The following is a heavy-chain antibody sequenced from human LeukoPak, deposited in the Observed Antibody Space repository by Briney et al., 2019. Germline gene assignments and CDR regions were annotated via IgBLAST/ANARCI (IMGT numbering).Heavy chain of an antibody. CDR1: GYTFTSYD. CDR2: MNPNSGNT. D-gene: IGHD2-15*01. J-gene: IGHJ4*02. V-gene: IGHV1-8*01. Sequence: ASVKVSCKASGYTFTSYDINWVRQATGQGLEWMGWMNPNSGNTGYAQKFQGRVTMTRNTSISTAYMGLSSLRSEDTAVYYCATNRYCSGGSCVSRYYFDYWGQGALVTVSS. CDR3: ATNRYCSGGSCVSRYYFDY.